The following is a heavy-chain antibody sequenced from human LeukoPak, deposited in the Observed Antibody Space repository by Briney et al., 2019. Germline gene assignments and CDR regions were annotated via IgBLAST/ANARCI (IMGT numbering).Heavy chain of an antibody. Sequence: SVKVSCEASRGTFSSYAISWVRQAPGQGLEWMGRIIPIFGTANYAQKFQGRVTITTDESTSTAYMELSSLRSEDTAVYYCARIGSQNSSPFDYWGQGTLVTVSS. V-gene: IGHV1-69*05. J-gene: IGHJ4*02. D-gene: IGHD3-10*01. CDR2: IIPIFGTA. CDR1: RGTFSSYA. CDR3: ARIGSQNSSPFDY.